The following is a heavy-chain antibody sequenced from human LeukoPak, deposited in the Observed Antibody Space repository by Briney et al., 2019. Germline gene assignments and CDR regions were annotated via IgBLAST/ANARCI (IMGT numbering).Heavy chain of an antibody. CDR3: ARERYYDFWSGYYKNPPGRLSFDY. CDR2: INHSGST. CDR1: GGSFSGYY. Sequence: SETLSLTCAVYGGSFSGYYWSWIRQPPGKGLEWIGEINHSGSTNYNPSLKSRVTISVDTSKNQFSLKLSSVTAADTAVYYCARERYYDFWSGYYKNPPGRLSFDYWGQGTLVTVSS. D-gene: IGHD3-3*01. V-gene: IGHV4-34*01. J-gene: IGHJ4*02.